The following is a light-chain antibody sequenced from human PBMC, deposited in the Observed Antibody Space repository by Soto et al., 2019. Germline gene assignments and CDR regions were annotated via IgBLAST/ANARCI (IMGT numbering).Light chain of an antibody. CDR3: SSYTTSNTLV. V-gene: IGLV2-14*01. Sequence: QSVLTQPASVSGSPGQSITISCTGTSSDIGAYNYVSWYRQHPGKAPKLMVYEVSDRPSGVSNRFSGSKSGNTASLPISGLQAEDEGDYYCSSYTTSNTLVFGGGTKLTVL. J-gene: IGLJ3*02. CDR1: SSDIGAYNY. CDR2: EVS.